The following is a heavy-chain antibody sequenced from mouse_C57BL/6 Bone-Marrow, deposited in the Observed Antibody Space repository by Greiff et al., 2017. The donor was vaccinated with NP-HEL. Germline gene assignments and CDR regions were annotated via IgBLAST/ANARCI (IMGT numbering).Heavy chain of an antibody. CDR1: GYTFTSYW. J-gene: IGHJ2*01. V-gene: IGHV1-7*01. D-gene: IGHD4-1*02. Sequence: QVHVKQSGAELAKPGASVKLSCTASGYTFTSYWMHWVKQRPGQGLEWIGYINPSSGYTKYNQKFKDKATLTADKSSSTAYMQLSSLTYEDSAVYYCARETSTGEGDYWGQGTTLTVSS. CDR3: ARETSTGEGDY. CDR2: INPSSGYT.